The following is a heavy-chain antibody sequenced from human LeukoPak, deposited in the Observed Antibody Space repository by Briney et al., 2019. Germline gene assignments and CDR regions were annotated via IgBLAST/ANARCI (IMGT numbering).Heavy chain of an antibody. Sequence: GGSLRLSCAASGFTFSNYAMSWVRQAPGKGLEWVSTVSGSGLSTYSADSVKGRFTISRDNSKNTLSLQVNSLRAEDTAVYYCAKDRISVAAPYNWFDPWGQGTLVTVSS. CDR1: GFTFSNYA. CDR2: VSGSGLST. D-gene: IGHD6-19*01. CDR3: AKDRISVAAPYNWFDP. V-gene: IGHV3-23*01. J-gene: IGHJ5*02.